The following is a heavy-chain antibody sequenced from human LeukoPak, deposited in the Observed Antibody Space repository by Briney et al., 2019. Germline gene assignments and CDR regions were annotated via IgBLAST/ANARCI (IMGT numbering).Heavy chain of an antibody. CDR3: ARDMVRGVTNFDY. D-gene: IGHD3-10*01. CDR1: GYTFTGYY. CDR2: INPNSGGT. J-gene: IGHJ4*02. V-gene: IGHV1-2*02. Sequence: ASVKVSCKASGYTFTGYYTHWVRQAPGQGLEWMGWINPNSGGTNYAQKFQGRVTMTRDTSISTAYMELSRLRSDDTAVYYCARDMVRGVTNFDYWGQGTLVTVSS.